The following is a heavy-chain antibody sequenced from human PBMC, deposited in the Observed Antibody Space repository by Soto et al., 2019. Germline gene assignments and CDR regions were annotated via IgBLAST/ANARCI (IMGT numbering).Heavy chain of an antibody. J-gene: IGHJ4*02. CDR1: GFTFNDFC. CDR2: ISQSGDDT. V-gene: IGHV3-11*05. CDR3: VSVARLAAH. Sequence: QVHLVQSGGGLVRPGGSLRLSCEASGFTFNDFCMNWIRQSPRKGLEWVSYISQSGDDTNYADSVKGRFTISRDNTKNSVYLEMNSLRDEDTAVYYCVSVARLAAHWGQGTLVTVSS. D-gene: IGHD6-25*01.